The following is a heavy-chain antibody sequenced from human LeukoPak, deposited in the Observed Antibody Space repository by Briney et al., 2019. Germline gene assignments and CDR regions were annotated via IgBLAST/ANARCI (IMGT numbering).Heavy chain of an antibody. CDR2: IYSGGST. CDR1: GFTVSTNY. D-gene: IGHD3-22*01. CDR3: AKTYYYDSSGYGILSYFDY. Sequence: GGSLSLSCAASGFTVSTNYMSWVRQAPGKGLEWVSVIYSGGSTYYADSVKGRFTISRDNSKNTLYLQMNSLRAEDTAVYYCAKTYYYDSSGYGILSYFDYWGQGTLVTVSS. V-gene: IGHV3-53*01. J-gene: IGHJ4*02.